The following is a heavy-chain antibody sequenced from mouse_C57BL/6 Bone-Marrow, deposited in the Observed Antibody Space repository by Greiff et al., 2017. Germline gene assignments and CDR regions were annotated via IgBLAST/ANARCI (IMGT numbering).Heavy chain of an antibody. Sequence: QVQLQQPGAELVMPGASVKLSCKASGYTFTSYWMHWVKQRPGQGLEWIGEIDPSDSYTNYNQKFKGKSTLTVDKSSSTAYMQLSSLTSEDSAVYYWAREVYDGSDGGKGPSVTVSS. J-gene: IGHJ4*01. CDR2: IDPSDSYT. V-gene: IGHV1-69*01. D-gene: IGHD2-12*01. CDR3: AREVYDGSD. CDR1: GYTFTSYW.